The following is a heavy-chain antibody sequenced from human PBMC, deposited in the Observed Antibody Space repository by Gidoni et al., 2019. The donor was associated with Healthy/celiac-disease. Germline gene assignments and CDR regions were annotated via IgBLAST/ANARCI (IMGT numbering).Heavy chain of an antibody. CDR3: ARDPLEDVCSSTSCYTQCYYYGMDV. D-gene: IGHD2-2*02. Sequence: QVQLVECGGGVVKPGGTRRRYCAASGFTFSRYSQHWVRQGPGKGLEWVAVILYDGSNKYYADSVKGRVTISRDNSKNTLYLQMNSLSAEDTSVYYCARDPLEDVCSSTSCYTQCYYYGMDVWGQGTTVTVSS. J-gene: IGHJ6*02. CDR1: GFTFSRYS. V-gene: IGHV3-33*01. CDR2: ILYDGSNK.